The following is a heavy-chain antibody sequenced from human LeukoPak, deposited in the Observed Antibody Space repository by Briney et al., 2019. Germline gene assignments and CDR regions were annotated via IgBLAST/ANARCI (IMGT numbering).Heavy chain of an antibody. V-gene: IGHV4-39*01. D-gene: IGHD2-15*01. CDR3: ARIGSKRLFDY. J-gene: IGHJ4*02. CDR2: IYYSGST. Sequence: SGTLSLTCTVSGGSISSSSYCWGWIRQPPGKGLEWIGSIYYSGSTYYNPSLKSRVTISVDTSKNQFSLKLSSVTAADTAVYYCARIGSKRLFDYWGQGTLVTVSS. CDR1: GGSISSSSYC.